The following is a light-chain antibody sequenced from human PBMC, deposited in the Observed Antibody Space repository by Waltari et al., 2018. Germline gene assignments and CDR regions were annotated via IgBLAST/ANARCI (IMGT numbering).Light chain of an antibody. V-gene: IGKV1-5*03. Sequence: IQTTQSPSHLSAPVGDRVTITCRASQSIGNYLAWYQQKPGKAPKLLIFMASTLQREVPSRFSGSGSGTEFALTISRLEPEDFAVYYCQHYGSSPYTFGQGTKLEIK. CDR1: QSIGNY. CDR3: QHYGSSPYT. J-gene: IGKJ2*01. CDR2: MAS.